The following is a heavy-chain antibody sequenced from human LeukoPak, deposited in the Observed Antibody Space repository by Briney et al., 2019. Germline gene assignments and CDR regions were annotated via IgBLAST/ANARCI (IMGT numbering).Heavy chain of an antibody. J-gene: IGHJ4*02. V-gene: IGHV3-74*01. CDR1: GFTFSSYW. Sequence: GGSLRLSCAASGFTFSSYWMHWVRQAPGKGLVWVSRINSDGSSTSYADSVKGRFTISRDNAKNTLYLQMNSLRAEDTAVYYCARAGEYYDILTGYYSFYGDYWGQGTLVTVSS. D-gene: IGHD3-9*01. CDR3: ARAGEYYDILTGYYSFYGDY. CDR2: INSDGSST.